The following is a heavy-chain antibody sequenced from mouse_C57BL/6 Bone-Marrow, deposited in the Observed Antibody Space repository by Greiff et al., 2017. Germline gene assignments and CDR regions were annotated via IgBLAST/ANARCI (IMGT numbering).Heavy chain of an antibody. D-gene: IGHD2-4*01. J-gene: IGHJ2*01. CDR2: IDPSDSYP. CDR3: AREYDYDGGDYFDY. CDR1: GYTFTSYW. Sequence: QVQLQQPGAELVMPGASVKLSCKASGYTFTSYWMHWVKQRPGQGLEWIGEIDPSDSYPNYNQKFKGKSTLTVDKSYSTAYMQLSSLTSDDSAVYDCAREYDYDGGDYFDYWGQGTTLTVSS. V-gene: IGHV1-69*01.